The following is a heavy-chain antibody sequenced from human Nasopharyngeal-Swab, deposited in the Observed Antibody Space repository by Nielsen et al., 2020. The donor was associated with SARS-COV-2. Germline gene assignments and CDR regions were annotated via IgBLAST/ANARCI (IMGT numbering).Heavy chain of an antibody. CDR2: IWYDGSNK. D-gene: IGHD3-22*01. CDR3: AREWYYYDSSGYSTYFDY. V-gene: IGHV3-33*01. Sequence: GESLKISCAASGFTFSSYGMHWVRQAPGKGLEGVAVIWYDGSNKYYADSVKGRFTISRDNSKNTLYLQMNSLRAEDTAVYYCAREWYYYDSSGYSTYFDYWGQGTLVTVSS. CDR1: GFTFSSYG. J-gene: IGHJ4*02.